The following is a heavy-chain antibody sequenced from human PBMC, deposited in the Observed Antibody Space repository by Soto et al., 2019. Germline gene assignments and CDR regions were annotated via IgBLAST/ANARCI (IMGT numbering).Heavy chain of an antibody. CDR3: TRHHPHHYDSSGYFDY. D-gene: IGHD3-22*01. Sequence: SETLSLTCAVSGGSISSYYWSWIRQPPGKGLEWIGYIYYSGSTNYNPSLKSRVTISVDTSKNQFSLKLSSVTAADTAVYYCTRHHPHHYDSSGYFDYWGQGTLVTVSS. J-gene: IGHJ4*02. V-gene: IGHV4-59*08. CDR1: GGSISSYY. CDR2: IYYSGST.